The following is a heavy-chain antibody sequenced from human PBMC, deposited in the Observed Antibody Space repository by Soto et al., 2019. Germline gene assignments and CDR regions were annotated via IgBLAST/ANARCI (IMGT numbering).Heavy chain of an antibody. Sequence: PSETLSLTCTVSGGSVSSGSYYWSWIRQPPGKGLEWIGYIYYSGSTNYNPSLKSRVTISVDTSKNQFSPKLSSVTAADTAVYYCAREGYSSSWYGDWGQGTLVTVSS. CDR2: IYYSGST. CDR1: GGSVSSGSYY. CDR3: AREGYSSSWYGD. D-gene: IGHD6-13*01. V-gene: IGHV4-61*01. J-gene: IGHJ4*02.